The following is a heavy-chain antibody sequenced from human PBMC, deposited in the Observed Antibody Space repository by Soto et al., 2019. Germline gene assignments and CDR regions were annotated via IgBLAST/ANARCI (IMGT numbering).Heavy chain of an antibody. J-gene: IGHJ5*02. CDR1: GGSISSGDYY. Sequence: SETLSLAYTVSGGSISSGDYYWSWIRQPPGKGLEWIGYIYYSGSTYYNPSLKSRVTISVDTSKNQFSLKLSSVTAADTAVYYCARSSDYDNWFDPWGQGTLVTVSS. CDR3: ARSSDYDNWFDP. V-gene: IGHV4-30-4*01. D-gene: IGHD5-12*01. CDR2: IYYSGST.